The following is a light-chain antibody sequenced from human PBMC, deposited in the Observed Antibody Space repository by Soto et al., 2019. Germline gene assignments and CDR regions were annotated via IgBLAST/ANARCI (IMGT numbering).Light chain of an antibody. J-gene: IGLJ1*01. V-gene: IGLV2-14*01. Sequence: QSALTQPASVSGSPGQSITISCTGTSSDVGGYNYVSWYQQHPGKAPKLMIYEVSNRPSGVSNRFSGSKSGNTASLTISGLQAEDEADYYRSSYTSSSTRLYVFGTGTKVTVL. CDR2: EVS. CDR3: SSYTSSSTRLYV. CDR1: SSDVGGYNY.